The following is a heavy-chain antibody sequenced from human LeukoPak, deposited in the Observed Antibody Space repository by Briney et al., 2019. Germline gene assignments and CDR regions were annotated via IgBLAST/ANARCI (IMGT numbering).Heavy chain of an antibody. D-gene: IGHD2-2*01. J-gene: IGHJ5*02. CDR2: INHSGST. V-gene: IGHV4-34*01. Sequence: PSETLSLTCAVYDGSFSGYYWSWIRQPPGKGLEWIGEINHSGSTNYNPSLKSRVTISVDTSKNQFSLKLSSVTAADTAVYYCAIHIVVVPAAKKKNWFDPWGQGTLVTVSS. CDR3: AIHIVVVPAAKKKNWFDP. CDR1: DGSFSGYY.